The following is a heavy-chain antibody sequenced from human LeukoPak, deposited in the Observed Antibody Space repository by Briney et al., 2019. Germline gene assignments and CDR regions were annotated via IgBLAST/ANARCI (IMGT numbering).Heavy chain of an antibody. J-gene: IGHJ6*02. CDR1: GFTFSSYS. CDR2: ISGSSSYI. Sequence: GGSLRLSCAASGFTFSSYSMNWVRQAPGKGLEWVSSISGSSSYIYYADSVKGRFTISRDNAKNSLYLQMNSLRAEDTAVYYCARGTFDYYGMDVWGQGTTVTVSS. D-gene: IGHD3-16*01. V-gene: IGHV3-21*01. CDR3: ARGTFDYYGMDV.